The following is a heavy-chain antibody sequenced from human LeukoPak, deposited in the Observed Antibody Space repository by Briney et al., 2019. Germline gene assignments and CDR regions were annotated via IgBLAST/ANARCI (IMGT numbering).Heavy chain of an antibody. D-gene: IGHD2-15*01. Sequence: GGSLRLSCAASGFTFSNYGLHWVRQAPGKGLEWVAVISHDGSNKYYTDSVKGRFTISRDNSKNTLYLQMNSLRTEDTAVYYCAKDRGYCSGGSCYFIDYWGQGTLVTVSS. CDR1: GFTFSNYG. CDR2: ISHDGSNK. J-gene: IGHJ4*02. CDR3: AKDRGYCSGGSCYFIDY. V-gene: IGHV3-30*18.